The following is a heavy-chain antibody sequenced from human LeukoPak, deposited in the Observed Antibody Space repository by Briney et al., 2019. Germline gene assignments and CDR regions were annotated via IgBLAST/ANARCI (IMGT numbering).Heavy chain of an antibody. CDR3: AKGRTAYCSSTSCYTSDY. D-gene: IGHD2-2*02. J-gene: IGHJ4*02. V-gene: IGHV3-23*01. CDR2: ISGSGSST. CDR1: GFTFSSYA. Sequence: GGSLRLSCAASGFTFSSYAMSWVRQAPGKGLEWVSAISGSGSSTYYADSVKGRFTISRDNSKNTLYLQMNSLRAEDTAVYYCAKGRTAYCSSTSCYTSDYWGQGTLVTVSS.